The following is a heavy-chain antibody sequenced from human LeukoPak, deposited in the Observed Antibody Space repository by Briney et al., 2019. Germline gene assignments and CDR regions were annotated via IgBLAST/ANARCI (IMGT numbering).Heavy chain of an antibody. V-gene: IGHV3-53*01. J-gene: IGHJ4*02. D-gene: IGHD1-14*01. CDR1: GFTVITNY. CDR3: ARGVEPLAANTLAY. CDR2: LYSDGNT. Sequence: GGSLSLSCAASGFTVITNYMTWVRQAPGRGLEWVSVLYSDGNTKYADSVQGRFTISRDNSKNTLYLEMNTLSPDDTAVYYCARGVEPLAANTLAYWGQGSLLTASS.